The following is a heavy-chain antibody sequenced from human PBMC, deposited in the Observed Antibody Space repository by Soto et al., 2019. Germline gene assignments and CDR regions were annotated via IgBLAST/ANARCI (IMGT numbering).Heavy chain of an antibody. V-gene: IGHV3-30*18. CDR3: AKDAWFGELPKYYFDY. CDR1: GFTFSSYG. J-gene: IGHJ4*02. CDR2: ISYDGSNK. Sequence: ESGGGVVQPGRSLRLSCAASGFTFSSYGMHWVRQAPGKGLEWVAVISYDGSNKYYADSVKGRFTISRDNSKNTLYLQMNSLRAEDTAVYYCAKDAWFGELPKYYFDYWGQGTLVTVSS. D-gene: IGHD3-10*01.